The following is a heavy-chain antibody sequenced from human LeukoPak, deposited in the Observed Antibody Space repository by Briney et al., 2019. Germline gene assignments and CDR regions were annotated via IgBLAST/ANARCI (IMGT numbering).Heavy chain of an antibody. CDR3: AKGAGVAAAATRYYYYMDV. D-gene: IGHD6-13*01. V-gene: IGHV3-21*01. CDR2: ISGSSSYI. Sequence: GGSLRLSCAASEFTFSSYSMNWVRQAPGKGLEWVSSISGSSSYIYYADSVKGRFTISRDNAKNSLYLEMNSLRAEDTAVYYCAKGAGVAAAATRYYYYMDVWGKGTTVTVSS. CDR1: EFTFSSYS. J-gene: IGHJ6*03.